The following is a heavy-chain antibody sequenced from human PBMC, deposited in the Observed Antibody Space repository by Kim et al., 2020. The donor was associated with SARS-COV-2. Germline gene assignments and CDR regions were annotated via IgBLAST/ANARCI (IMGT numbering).Heavy chain of an antibody. CDR2: INHSGST. V-gene: IGHV4-34*01. D-gene: IGHD6-19*01. CDR1: GGSFSGYY. J-gene: IGHJ6*02. CDR3: ARGSPLRGYSSGWYRASNLPNYGMDV. Sequence: SETLSLTCAVYGGSFSGYYWSWIRQPPGKGLEWIGEINHSGSTNYNPSLKSRVTISVDTSKNQFSLKLSSVTAADTAVYYCARGSPLRGYSSGWYRASNLPNYGMDVWGQGTTVIVSS.